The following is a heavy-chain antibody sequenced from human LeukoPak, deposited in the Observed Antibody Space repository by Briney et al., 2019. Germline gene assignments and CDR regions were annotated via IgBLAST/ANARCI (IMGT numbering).Heavy chain of an antibody. CDR3: ARERQSGYDDSMDV. V-gene: IGHV1-2*02. CDR2: INPNSGGT. J-gene: IGHJ6*04. D-gene: IGHD1-26*01. CDR1: GYTFTDYY. Sequence: GASVKVSCKPSGYTFTDYYLVWVRQAPGQGLEWMGWINPNSGGTNYAQRFHGRVTMTRDTSLTTAYMELSSLRSDDTAIYYCARERQSGYDDSMDVWGKGTTVTVSS.